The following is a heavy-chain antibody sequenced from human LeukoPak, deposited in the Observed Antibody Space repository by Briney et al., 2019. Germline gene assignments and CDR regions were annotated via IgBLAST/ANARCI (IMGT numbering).Heavy chain of an antibody. V-gene: IGHV3-23*01. CDR3: GKQFSSSWQFDP. D-gene: IGHD6-13*01. J-gene: IGHJ5*02. CDR2: IDNSGDYR. CDR1: GFIYNTYA. Sequence: PGGSLRLSCAVSGFIYNTYAMTWVRQAPGKGLEWVSSIDNSGDYRYYADSVKVRFTISRDNSRNTLYLQMSSLRVEDTALYYCGKQFSSSWQFDPRGQGTLVTVSS.